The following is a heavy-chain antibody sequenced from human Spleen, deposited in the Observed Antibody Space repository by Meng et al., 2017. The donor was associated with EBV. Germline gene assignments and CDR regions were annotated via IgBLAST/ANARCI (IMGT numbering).Heavy chain of an antibody. Sequence: QIQLVESGGGLVKTGGALRLACEGYGFSFSDYYMSWIRQAPGKGLEWVSCISSSGYKKYYADSVKGRFTISRDNAQNLLFLQMDSLRADDTAVYYCARTEVAGPWGQGTLVTVSS. D-gene: IGHD6-19*01. CDR2: ISSSGYKK. V-gene: IGHV3-11*01. CDR1: GFSFSDYY. J-gene: IGHJ5*02. CDR3: ARTEVAGP.